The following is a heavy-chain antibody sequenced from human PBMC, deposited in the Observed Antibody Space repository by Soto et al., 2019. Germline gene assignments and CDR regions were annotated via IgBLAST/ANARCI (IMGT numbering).Heavy chain of an antibody. D-gene: IGHD3-22*01. CDR2: IWNDGSNE. CDR3: ARVHTDGGGSSDS. J-gene: IGHJ4*02. CDR1: GFNFSSYG. Sequence: GGSLRLSCEASGFNFSSYGIHWVRQAPGKGLEWVAIIWNDGSNEYYADSVKGRFTISRDNSKNTVYLQVSKLRAEDTAVYFCARVHTDGGGSSDSGAQETLFTVSS. V-gene: IGHV3-33*01.